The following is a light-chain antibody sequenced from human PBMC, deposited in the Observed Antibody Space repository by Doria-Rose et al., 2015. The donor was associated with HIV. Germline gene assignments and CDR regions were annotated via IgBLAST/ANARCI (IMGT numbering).Light chain of an antibody. CDR1: QSIDTY. CDR3: QQSYSTPYT. Sequence: DIRATQSPPSLSASVGDRVTITCRSSQSIDTYLNWYQQKPGEAPKVLIYAASTLHSGVPLRFSGSGSGTDFTLTIASLQPEDFAIYHCQQSYSTPYTFGQGTKPEIK. CDR2: AAS. V-gene: IGKV1-39*01. J-gene: IGKJ2*01.